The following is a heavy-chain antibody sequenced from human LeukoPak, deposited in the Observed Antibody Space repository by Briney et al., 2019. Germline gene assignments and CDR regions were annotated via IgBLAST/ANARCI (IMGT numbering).Heavy chain of an antibody. J-gene: IGHJ4*02. V-gene: IGHV1-2*02. CDR1: GYTFTNYY. Sequence: ASVKVSCKASGYTFTNYYMHWLRQPPGQGLEWMGWINPNSGGTNYAQKFQGRVTMTRDTSISTAYMDLSRLGSDDTAVYYCAGDGALDYWGQGTLVTVSS. D-gene: IGHD3-16*01. CDR2: INPNSGGT. CDR3: AGDGALDY.